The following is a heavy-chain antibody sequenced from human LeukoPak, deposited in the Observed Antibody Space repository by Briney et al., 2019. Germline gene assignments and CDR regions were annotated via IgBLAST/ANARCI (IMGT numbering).Heavy chain of an antibody. CDR3: ARDYLAAAAYYFDY. J-gene: IGHJ4*02. Sequence: GGSLRLSCAASGFTFSSYAMHWVRQAPGKGLEWVAVISYDGSNKYYADSVKGRFTISRDNSKNTLYLQMNSLRAEDTAVYYCARDYLAAAAYYFDYWGQGTLVTVSS. D-gene: IGHD6-13*01. CDR2: ISYDGSNK. CDR1: GFTFSSYA. V-gene: IGHV3-30-3*01.